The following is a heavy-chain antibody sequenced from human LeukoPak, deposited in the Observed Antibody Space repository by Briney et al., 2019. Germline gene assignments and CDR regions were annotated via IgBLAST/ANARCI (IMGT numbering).Heavy chain of an antibody. CDR3: ARVPTVTTIRGGAFDI. Sequence: GGSLRLSCAASGFTFSSYSMNWVRQAPGKGLEWVSSISSSSSYIYYADSVKGRFTISRDNAKNSLYLQMNSLRAEDTAVYYCARVPTVTTIRGGAFDIWGQGTMVTVSS. CDR1: GFTFSSYS. J-gene: IGHJ3*02. CDR2: ISSSSSYI. D-gene: IGHD4-17*01. V-gene: IGHV3-21*01.